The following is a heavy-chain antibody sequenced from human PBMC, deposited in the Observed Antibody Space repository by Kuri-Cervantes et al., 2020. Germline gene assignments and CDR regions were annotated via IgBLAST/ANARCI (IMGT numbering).Heavy chain of an antibody. CDR1: GFTFSSYA. J-gene: IGHJ4*02. V-gene: IGHV3-30-3*01. D-gene: IGHD3-16*01. Sequence: GGSLRLSCAASGFTFSSYAMHWVRQAPGKGLEWVAVISYDGSNKYYADSVKGRFTISRDNSKNTLYLQMNSLRAEDTAVYYCARDAGYHYDRFDYWGQGALVTVSS. CDR3: ARDAGYHYDRFDY. CDR2: ISYDGSNK.